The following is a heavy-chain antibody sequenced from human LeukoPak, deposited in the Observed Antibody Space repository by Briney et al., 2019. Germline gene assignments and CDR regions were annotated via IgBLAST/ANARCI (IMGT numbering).Heavy chain of an antibody. V-gene: IGHV4-59*01. Sequence: SETLSLTCTVSGGSISSYYWSWIRQPPGKGLEWIGYIYYSGSTNYNPSLKSRVTISVDTSKNQFSLKLSSVTAADTAVYYCARDRKRRWKGSGGAFDIWGQGTMVTVSS. D-gene: IGHD1-1*01. CDR1: GGSISSYY. J-gene: IGHJ3*02. CDR2: IYYSGST. CDR3: ARDRKRRWKGSGGAFDI.